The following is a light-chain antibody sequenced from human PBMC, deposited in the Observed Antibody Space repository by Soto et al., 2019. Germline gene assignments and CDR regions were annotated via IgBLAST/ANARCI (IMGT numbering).Light chain of an antibody. CDR3: LISSGGARV. Sequence: QTVVTQEPSLTVSPGGTVSLTCGSNTGAVTIGHYAYWFQQKPGQAPRTLVYDTNNRHSWTPARFSGSLLGGKAALTLSGAQPEDEADYYCLISSGGARVFGGGTKVTVL. V-gene: IGLV7-46*01. CDR1: TGAVTIGHY. J-gene: IGLJ3*02. CDR2: DTN.